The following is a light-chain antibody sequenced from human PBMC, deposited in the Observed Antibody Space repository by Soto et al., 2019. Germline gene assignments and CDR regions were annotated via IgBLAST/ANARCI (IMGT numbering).Light chain of an antibody. CDR1: QSDTNS. Sequence: EIVMTQSPVTLSVSPGERATLSCRASQSDTNSYVAWYQQKPGQAPRLLILGASTRAAGIPARFSGSGSGTEFTLTISSLQSEDFAVYYCQQYSNWPLTFGGGTKVDIK. CDR3: QQYSNWPLT. V-gene: IGKV3-15*01. CDR2: GAS. J-gene: IGKJ4*01.